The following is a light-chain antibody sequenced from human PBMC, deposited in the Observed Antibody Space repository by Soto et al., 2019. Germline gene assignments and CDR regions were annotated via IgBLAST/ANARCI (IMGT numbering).Light chain of an antibody. V-gene: IGKV3-11*01. CDR1: QSVSSY. J-gene: IGKJ4*01. CDR3: QHRSSWPPLT. Sequence: EIVLTQSPVTLSLSPGERAILSCRASQSVSSYLAWYQHKPGQAPRLLIYDASNGVAGIPARFSGSGSGTDFTLTISSLEPEDFAVYYCQHRSSWPPLTFGGGTKVELK. CDR2: DAS.